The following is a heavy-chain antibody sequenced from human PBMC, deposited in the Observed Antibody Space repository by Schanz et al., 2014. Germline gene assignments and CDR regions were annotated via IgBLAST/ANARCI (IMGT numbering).Heavy chain of an antibody. V-gene: IGHV1-69*02. J-gene: IGHJ4*02. D-gene: IGHD3-10*01. CDR1: GGTFSSDT. CDR3: ARGSPENMIRGELDY. Sequence: QVHLVQSVAEVKKPGSSVKVSCKASGGTFSSDTFSWVRQAPGQGLEWMGRIVPIAGITNYAQRFQGRVTITADKSSDTAYMELSSLRSEDTAVYYCARGSPENMIRGELDYWGQGTLVTVSS. CDR2: IVPIAGIT.